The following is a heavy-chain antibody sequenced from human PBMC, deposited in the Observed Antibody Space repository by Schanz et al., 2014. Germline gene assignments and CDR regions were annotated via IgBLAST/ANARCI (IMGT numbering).Heavy chain of an antibody. CDR1: GFTFSSYA. CDR2: LSGSGGST. Sequence: VQLVESGGGLVQPGGSLRLSFAASGFTFSSYAMSWVRQAPGKGLEWVSSLSGSGGSTYYADSVKGRFTISRDNSKNILYLQMNSLRAEDTAVYYCAKARRKSNCSGGRCFHYSYYGMDVWGQGTTVTVSS. J-gene: IGHJ6*02. V-gene: IGHV3-23*04. D-gene: IGHD2-15*01. CDR3: AKARRKSNCSGGRCFHYSYYGMDV.